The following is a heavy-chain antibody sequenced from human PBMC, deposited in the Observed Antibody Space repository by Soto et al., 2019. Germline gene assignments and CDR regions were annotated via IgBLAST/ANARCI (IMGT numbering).Heavy chain of an antibody. CDR2: IIPIFGTA. CDR3: ARGTIFGVVTAHYGMDV. J-gene: IGHJ6*02. Sequence: GASVKVSCKASGGTFSSYAISWVRQAPGQGLEWMGGIIPIFGTANYAQKCQGRVTITADESTSTAYMELSSLRSEDTAVYYCARGTIFGVVTAHYGMDVWGQGTTVTVSS. CDR1: GGTFSSYA. V-gene: IGHV1-69*13. D-gene: IGHD3-3*01.